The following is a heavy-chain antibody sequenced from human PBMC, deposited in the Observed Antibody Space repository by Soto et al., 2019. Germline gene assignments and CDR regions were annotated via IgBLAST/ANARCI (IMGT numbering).Heavy chain of an antibody. Sequence: QVQLVQSGAEVKKPGSSVKVSCKASGGTFSSHVFNWVRQAPGQGLEWMGGIMPIIGTANYAQKFQGRGKITADESTSTANMELSSLRSEDTAVYYCARDLEFRDGNISHLDYWGQGTLVTVSS. CDR1: GGTFSSHV. V-gene: IGHV1-69*01. CDR3: ARDLEFRDGNISHLDY. D-gene: IGHD3-10*01. J-gene: IGHJ4*02. CDR2: IMPIIGTA.